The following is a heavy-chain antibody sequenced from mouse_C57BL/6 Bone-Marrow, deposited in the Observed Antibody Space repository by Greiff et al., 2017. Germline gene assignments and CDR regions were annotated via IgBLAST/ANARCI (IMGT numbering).Heavy chain of an antibody. CDR3: ARRPSYYGSSLYYYAMDY. Sequence: QVTLKVSGPGILQPSQTLSLTCSFSGFSLSTFGMGVGWIRQPSGKGLEWLAHIWWDDDKYYNPALKSRLTISKDTSKNQVFLKIANVDTADTATYYCARRPSYYGSSLYYYAMDYWGQGTSVTVSS. J-gene: IGHJ4*01. CDR2: IWWDDDK. V-gene: IGHV8-8*01. CDR1: GFSLSTFGMG. D-gene: IGHD1-1*01.